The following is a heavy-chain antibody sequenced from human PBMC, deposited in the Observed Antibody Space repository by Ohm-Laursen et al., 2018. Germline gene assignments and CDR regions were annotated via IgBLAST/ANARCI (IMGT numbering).Heavy chain of an antibody. CDR3: VRDGGNYYDSSGYPGVY. V-gene: IGHV3-48*01. Sequence: SLRLSCAASGFTFSSYSMNWVRQAPGKGLEWVSYISSSSSTIYYADSVKGRFTISRDNAKNSLYLQMNSLRAEDTAVYYCVRDGGNYYDSSGYPGVYWGQGTLVTVSS. CDR2: ISSSSSTI. CDR1: GFTFSSYS. J-gene: IGHJ4*02. D-gene: IGHD3-22*01.